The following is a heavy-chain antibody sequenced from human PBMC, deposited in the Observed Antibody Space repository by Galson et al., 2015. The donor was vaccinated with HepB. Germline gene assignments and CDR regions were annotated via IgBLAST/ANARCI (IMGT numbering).Heavy chain of an antibody. CDR2: ISSSSSYI. D-gene: IGHD6-19*01. CDR1: GFTFSSYS. CDR3: ARATSSGWYGFDY. Sequence: SLRLSCAASGFTFSSYSMNWVRQAPGKGLEWVSSISSSSSYIYYADSVKGRFTISRDNAKNSLYLQMNSLRAEDTAVYYCARATSSGWYGFDYWGQGTLVTVSS. J-gene: IGHJ4*02. V-gene: IGHV3-21*01.